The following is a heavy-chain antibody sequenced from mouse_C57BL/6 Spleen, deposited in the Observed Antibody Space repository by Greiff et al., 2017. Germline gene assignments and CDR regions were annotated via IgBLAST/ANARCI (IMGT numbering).Heavy chain of an antibody. Sequence: VQLQQPGAELVKPGASVKMSCKASGYTFTSYWITWVKQRPGQGLEWIGDIYPGSGSTNYNEKFKSKATLTVDTSSSTAYMQLSSLTSEDSAVYYCARGYYGPDGTFAYWGQGTLVTVSA. V-gene: IGHV1-55*01. CDR3: ARGYYGPDGTFAY. CDR1: GYTFTSYW. J-gene: IGHJ3*01. CDR2: IYPGSGST. D-gene: IGHD1-1*02.